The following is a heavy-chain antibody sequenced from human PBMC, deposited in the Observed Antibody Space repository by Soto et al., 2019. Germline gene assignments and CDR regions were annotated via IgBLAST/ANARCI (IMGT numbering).Heavy chain of an antibody. V-gene: IGHV3-23*01. CDR3: AKQRAGYGSGSDTFYFDF. Sequence: SLRLSCSTSGFTFSTYAMNWVRQAPGKGLEWVSALSGSGGTTYYADSVRGRFTISRDNSKNTLFLQMSSLRAEDTALYYCAKQRAGYGSGSDTFYFDFWGQGTLVTVPQ. CDR2: LSGSGGTT. CDR1: GFTFSTYA. D-gene: IGHD3-10*01. J-gene: IGHJ4*02.